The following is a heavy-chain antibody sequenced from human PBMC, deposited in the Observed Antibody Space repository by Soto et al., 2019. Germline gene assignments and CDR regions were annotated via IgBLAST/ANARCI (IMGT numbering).Heavy chain of an antibody. CDR2: MSPNSGNT. CDR3: ARERGCSGDSCYFFDY. J-gene: IGHJ4*02. D-gene: IGHD2-15*01. V-gene: IGHV1-8*02. CDR1: GYTFPSYG. Sequence: ASVKVSCRASGYTFPSYGISWVRQAPGQGLEWMGWMSPNSGNTGYAQKLQGRVTMTTDTSISTAYMELSSLRYEDTAVYYCARERGCSGDSCYFFDYWGQGTLVTVSS.